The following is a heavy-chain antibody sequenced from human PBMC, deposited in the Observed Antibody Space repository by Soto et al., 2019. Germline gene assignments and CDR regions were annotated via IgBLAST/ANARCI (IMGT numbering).Heavy chain of an antibody. Sequence: ASVNVSCKASGYAFTDHYIHWVRQAPGQGLEWMGWINPNTGGTNYAQKFHGRVTMTRXXXXTXAXMXMXXXTSDXTALFYCAALDSGAHYDNALDIWGQGTMVTVSS. J-gene: IGHJ3*02. D-gene: IGHD3-22*01. V-gene: IGHV1-2*02. CDR2: INPNTGGT. CDR3: AALDSGAHYDNALDI. CDR1: GYAFTDHY.